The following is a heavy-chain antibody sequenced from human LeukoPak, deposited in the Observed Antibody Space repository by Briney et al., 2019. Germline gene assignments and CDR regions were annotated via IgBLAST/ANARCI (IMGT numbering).Heavy chain of an antibody. Sequence: PGGSLRLSCAASGFTFSSYSMNWVRQAPGKGLEWVSSISSSSYIYYADSVKGRFTISRDNAKNSLYLQMNSLRAEDTAVYYCAGGITVAGTYWFDPWGQGTLVTVSS. CDR2: ISSSSYI. D-gene: IGHD6-19*01. V-gene: IGHV3-21*01. CDR1: GFTFSSYS. J-gene: IGHJ5*02. CDR3: AGGITVAGTYWFDP.